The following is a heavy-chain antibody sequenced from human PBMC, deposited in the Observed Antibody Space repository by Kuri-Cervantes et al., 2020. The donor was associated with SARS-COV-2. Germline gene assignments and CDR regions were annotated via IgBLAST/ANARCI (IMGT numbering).Heavy chain of an antibody. CDR1: GGSISSYY. CDR2: IYYSGST. Sequence: SETLSLTCTVSGGSISSYYWSWIRQPPGKGLEWIGYIYYSGSTNYNPSLKSRVTISVDTSKNQFSLKLSSVTAADTAVYYCARFYTYYDFWSGYRTDDAFDIWGQGTMVTVSS. D-gene: IGHD3-3*01. CDR3: ARFYTYYDFWSGYRTDDAFDI. J-gene: IGHJ3*02. V-gene: IGHV4-59*01.